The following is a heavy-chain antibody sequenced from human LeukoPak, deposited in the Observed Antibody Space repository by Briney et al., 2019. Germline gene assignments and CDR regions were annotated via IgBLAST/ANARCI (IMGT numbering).Heavy chain of an antibody. D-gene: IGHD5-18*01. V-gene: IGHV4-31*03. CDR2: VFYSGGT. CDR1: GDSMNRFTYF. J-gene: IGHJ5*01. Sequence: SETLSLTCTVSGDSMNRFTYFWTWIRQHPGKGLEWIGYVFYSGGTYLNPSLKRRLTMSSDTPNNQFPLHLTSVTAADTAVYYCARGGRGYSYGLDSWGQGIPVTVSS. CDR3: ARGGRGYSYGLDS.